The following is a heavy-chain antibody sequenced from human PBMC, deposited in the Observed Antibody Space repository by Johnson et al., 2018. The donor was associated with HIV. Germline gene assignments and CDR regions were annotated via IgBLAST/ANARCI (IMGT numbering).Heavy chain of an antibody. CDR1: GFTFSSYW. D-gene: IGHD3-16*01. CDR3: ARDWGTRGWDDAFDI. V-gene: IGHV3-7*01. Sequence: VQLVESGGGLVQPGGSLRLSCAAYGFTFSSYWMSWVRQAPGKGLEWVANIKQDGSEKYYVDSVKGRFTISRDNAKNSLYLQMNSLRAEDKAVYYCARDWGTRGWDDAFDIWGQGTMVTVSS. CDR2: IKQDGSEK. J-gene: IGHJ3*02.